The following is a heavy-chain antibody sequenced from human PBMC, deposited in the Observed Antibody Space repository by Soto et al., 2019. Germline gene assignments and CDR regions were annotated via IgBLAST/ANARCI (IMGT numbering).Heavy chain of an antibody. CDR1: GFTFSSYG. D-gene: IGHD3-3*01. CDR3: AKEGVLRFLEWGYYYMDV. V-gene: IGHV3-30*18. Sequence: ESGGGVVQPGRSLRLSCAASGFTFSSYGMHWVRQAPGKGLEWVAVISYDGSNKYYADSVKGRFTISRDNSKNTLYLQMNSLRAEDTAVYYCAKEGVLRFLEWGYYYMDVWGKGTTVTVSS. J-gene: IGHJ6*03. CDR2: ISYDGSNK.